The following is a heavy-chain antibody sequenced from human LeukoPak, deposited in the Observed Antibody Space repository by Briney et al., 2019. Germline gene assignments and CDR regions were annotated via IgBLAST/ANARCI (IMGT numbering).Heavy chain of an antibody. J-gene: IGHJ4*02. CDR1: GGSISSGSYY. D-gene: IGHD1-1*01. CDR3: ARDVRDWIPLDY. CDR2: IYTSGST. Sequence: SQTLSLTCTVSGGSISSGSYYWSWIRQPAGKGLEWIGRIYTSGSTNYNPSLKSRVTISVDTSKNQFSLKLSSVTAADTAVYYCARDVRDWIPLDYWGQGTLVTVSS. V-gene: IGHV4-61*02.